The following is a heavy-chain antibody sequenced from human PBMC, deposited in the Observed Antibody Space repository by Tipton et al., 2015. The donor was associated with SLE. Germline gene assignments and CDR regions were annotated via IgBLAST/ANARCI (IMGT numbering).Heavy chain of an antibody. D-gene: IGHD4-17*01. Sequence: SLRLSCAASGFTFSSYSMNWVRQAPGKGLEWVSYISSSSSTIYYADSVKGRFTISRDNAKNSLYLQMNSPRAEDTAVYYCARDKNGDYYDYWGQGTLVTVSS. J-gene: IGHJ4*02. CDR2: ISSSSSTI. CDR1: GFTFSSYS. V-gene: IGHV3-48*01. CDR3: ARDKNGDYYDY.